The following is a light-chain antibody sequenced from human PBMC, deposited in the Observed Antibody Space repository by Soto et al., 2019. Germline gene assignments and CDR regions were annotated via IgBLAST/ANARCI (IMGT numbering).Light chain of an antibody. CDR1: QSIAIY. CDR3: QQRATWPWT. J-gene: IGKJ1*01. CDR2: DTS. V-gene: IGKV3-11*01. Sequence: IVLTQSPATLAFSPGEEATLSCRASQSIAIYLAWYQQKSGQSPRLLIYDTSNRAPGIPDRFSGSASGTDFTLTISSLEPEYFAVYYCQQRATWPWTFGQGTTVEIK.